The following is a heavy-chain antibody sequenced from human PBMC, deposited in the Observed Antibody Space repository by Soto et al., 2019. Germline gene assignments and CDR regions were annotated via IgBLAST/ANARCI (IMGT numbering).Heavy chain of an antibody. CDR2: IRSKAYGGTT. Sequence: GGSLRLSCTASGFTFGDYAMSWFRQAPGKGLEWVGFIRSKAYGGTTEYAASVKGRFTISRDDSKSIAYLQMNSLKTEDTAVYYCTRYDYSNFYYYYYMDVWGKGTTVTVSS. CDR1: GFTFGDYA. D-gene: IGHD4-4*01. CDR3: TRYDYSNFYYYYYMDV. V-gene: IGHV3-49*03. J-gene: IGHJ6*03.